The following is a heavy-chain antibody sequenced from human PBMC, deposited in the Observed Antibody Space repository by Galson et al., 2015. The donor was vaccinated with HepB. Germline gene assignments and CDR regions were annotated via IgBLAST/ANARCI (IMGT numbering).Heavy chain of an antibody. CDR1: GYSFTSYW. CDR3: ARLGVVVSGIDAFDI. V-gene: IGHV5-10-1*01. CDR2: IDPSDSYT. Sequence: QSGAEVKKPGESLRISCKGSGYSFTSYWISWVRQMPGKGLEWMGRIDPSDSYTNYSPFFQGHVTISADKSISTAYLQWSSLKASDTAMYYCARLGVVVSGIDAFDIWGQGTMVTVSS. D-gene: IGHD2-15*01. J-gene: IGHJ3*02.